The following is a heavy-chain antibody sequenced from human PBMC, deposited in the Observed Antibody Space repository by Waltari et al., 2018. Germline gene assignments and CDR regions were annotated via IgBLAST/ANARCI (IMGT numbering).Heavy chain of an antibody. V-gene: IGHV1-24*01. J-gene: IGHJ4*02. CDR2: FDPENDET. CDR3: ATGEPRHWNPLQY. D-gene: IGHD1-1*01. CDR1: GYNIAQLS. Sequence: QVQVVQSGAEVKKPGASVKVSCKVSGYNIAQLSLHWVRQSSAKGLEWMGSFDPENDETIYTQNFQGRLTMTEDASSNTAYMELTSLRPDDTAFHYCATGEPRHWNPLQYWGQGTQVTVSS.